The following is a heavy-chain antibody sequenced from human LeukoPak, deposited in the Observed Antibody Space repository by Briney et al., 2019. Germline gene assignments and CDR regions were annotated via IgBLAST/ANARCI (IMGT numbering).Heavy chain of an antibody. Sequence: PSETLSLTCTVSGGSISSYYWSWIRQPPGKGLEWIGHIYYSGSANYNPSLKSRVTISVDTSKNQFSLKLSSVTAADTAVYYCARGVGATYDLWGRGTLVTVSS. J-gene: IGHJ2*01. CDR3: ARGVGATYDL. CDR2: IYYSGSA. V-gene: IGHV4-59*01. D-gene: IGHD1-26*01. CDR1: GGSISSYY.